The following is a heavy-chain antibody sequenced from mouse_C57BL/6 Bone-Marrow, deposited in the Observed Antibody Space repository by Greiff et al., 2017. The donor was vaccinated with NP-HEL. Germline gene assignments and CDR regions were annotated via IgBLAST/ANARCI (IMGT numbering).Heavy chain of an antibody. D-gene: IGHD2-4*01. Sequence: QVQLQQSGPELVKPGASVKISCKASGYAFSSSWMNWVKQRPGKGLEWIGRIYPGDGDTNYNGKFKGKATLTADKSSSTAYMQLSSLTSEDSAVYFCAIGIYYDYDWFAYWGQGTLVTVSA. V-gene: IGHV1-82*01. CDR3: AIGIYYDYDWFAY. J-gene: IGHJ3*01. CDR2: IYPGDGDT. CDR1: GYAFSSSW.